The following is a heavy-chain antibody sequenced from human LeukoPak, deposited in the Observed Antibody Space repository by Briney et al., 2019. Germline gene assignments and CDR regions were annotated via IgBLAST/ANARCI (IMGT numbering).Heavy chain of an antibody. Sequence: SGTLSLTCPVSGASISSYYWSWIRQPPGKGLEWIGYIYYSGSTNYNPSLKSRVTISVDTSKNQFSLKLSCMTAADTAVYYCARGGYYDKEAFDIWGQGTRVTVSS. V-gene: IGHV4-59*01. J-gene: IGHJ3*02. CDR1: GASISSYY. D-gene: IGHD3-22*01. CDR3: ARGGYYDKEAFDI. CDR2: IYYSGST.